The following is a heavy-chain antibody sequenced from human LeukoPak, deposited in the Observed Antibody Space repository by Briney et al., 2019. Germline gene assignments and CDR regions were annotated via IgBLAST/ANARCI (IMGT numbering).Heavy chain of an antibody. CDR2: IYYSGST. D-gene: IGHD4-23*01. J-gene: IGHJ4*02. CDR3: ARGSMTTVGEFDY. V-gene: IGHV4-39*07. CDR1: GGSISSYY. Sequence: SETLSLTCTVSGGSISSYYWGWIRQPPGKGLEWIGSIYYSGSTYYNPSLKSRVTISVDTSKNQFSLKLSSVTAADTAVYYCARGSMTTVGEFDYWGQGTLVTVSS.